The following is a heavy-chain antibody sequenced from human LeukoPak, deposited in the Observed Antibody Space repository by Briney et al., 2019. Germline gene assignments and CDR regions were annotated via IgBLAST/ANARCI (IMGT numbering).Heavy chain of an antibody. CDR1: GGSVSSYY. V-gene: IGHV4-59*08. Sequence: PSETLSLTCSVSGGSVSSYYWSWIRQSPGKGLEWIGYTHNSGRTNYNPSLKSRVTGFVDTSKNQASLRLSSVTAADTAVYYCARHGTISSESYFDYWGQGALVTVSS. CDR3: ARHGTISSESYFDY. J-gene: IGHJ4*02. CDR2: THNSGRT. D-gene: IGHD1-14*01.